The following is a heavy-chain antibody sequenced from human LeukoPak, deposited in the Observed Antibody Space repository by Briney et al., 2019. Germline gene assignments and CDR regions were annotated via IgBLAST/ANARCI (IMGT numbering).Heavy chain of an antibody. CDR2: ISWNSGSI. D-gene: IGHD6-19*01. CDR1: GFTFDDYA. J-gene: IGHJ4*02. V-gene: IGHV3-9*01. CDR3: ALAVAGTTIDY. Sequence: PGRSLRPSCAASGFTFDDYAMHWVRQAPGKGLEWVSGISWNSGSIGYADSVKGRFTISRDNAKNSLYLQMNSLRAEDTALYYCALAVAGTTIDYWGQGTLVTVSS.